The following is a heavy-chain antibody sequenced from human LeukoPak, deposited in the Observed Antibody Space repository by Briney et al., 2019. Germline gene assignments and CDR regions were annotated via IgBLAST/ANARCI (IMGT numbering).Heavy chain of an antibody. Sequence: PSETLSLTCAVYGGSFSGYYWSWIRQPPGKGLEWIGEINHSGSTNYNPSLKSRVTISVDTSKNQFSLKLSSVTAADTAVHYCARGGRWLQLNAFDIWGQGTMVTVSS. J-gene: IGHJ3*02. D-gene: IGHD5-24*01. CDR2: INHSGST. CDR3: ARGGRWLQLNAFDI. CDR1: GGSFSGYY. V-gene: IGHV4-34*01.